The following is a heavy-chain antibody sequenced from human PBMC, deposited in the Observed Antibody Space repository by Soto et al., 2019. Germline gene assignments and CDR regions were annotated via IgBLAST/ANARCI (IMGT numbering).Heavy chain of an antibody. Sequence: GASVKVSCKASGGAFSSYAISWVRQAPGQGLEWMGGIIPIFDSPNYAQTFQGRVTITAGKSTGTAYMGLRSLRSEDTAMFYCATPGYMSGWWGGMWGQGTMVTVSS. CDR1: GGAFSSYA. CDR3: ATPGYMSGWWGGM. D-gene: IGHD6-19*01. J-gene: IGHJ3*02. V-gene: IGHV1-69*06. CDR2: IIPIFDSP.